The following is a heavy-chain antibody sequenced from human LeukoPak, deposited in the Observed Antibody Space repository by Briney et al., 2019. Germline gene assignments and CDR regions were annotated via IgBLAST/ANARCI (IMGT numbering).Heavy chain of an antibody. CDR1: GGSISSSSYY. CDR2: LHYSGST. CDR3: ARDRRGSAWTNWFDP. D-gene: IGHD6-25*01. Sequence: SETLSLTCTVSGGSISSSSYYWGWIRQPPGKGLEWIGSLHYSGSTYYNPSLKSRVTISVDTSKNQFSLKLSSVTAADTAVYYCARDRRGSAWTNWFDPWGQGTLVTVSS. V-gene: IGHV4-39*07. J-gene: IGHJ5*02.